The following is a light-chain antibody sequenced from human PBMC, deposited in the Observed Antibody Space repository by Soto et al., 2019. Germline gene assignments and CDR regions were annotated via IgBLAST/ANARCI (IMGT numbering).Light chain of an antibody. CDR2: GAS. CDR1: QTVSSSN. CDR3: QQYGSSPRT. V-gene: IGKV3-20*01. Sequence: EIVLTQSPGTQSLSPGERATLSCRASQTVSSSNLAWYQQKPGQAPKVLIYGASSRATGIPDRFSGSGSGTDFTLTISRLEPEDFAVYYCQQYGSSPRTFGQGTKVEIK. J-gene: IGKJ1*01.